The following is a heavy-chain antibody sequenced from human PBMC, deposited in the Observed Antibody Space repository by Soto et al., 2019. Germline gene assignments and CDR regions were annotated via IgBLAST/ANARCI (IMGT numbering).Heavy chain of an antibody. Sequence: SETLSLTCTVSGGSISSGGYYWSWIRQHPGKGLEWIGYIYYSGSTYYNPSLKSRVTISVDTSKNQFSLKLSSVTAADTAVYYCAREDDGGDSLDVWGQGTTVTVSS. D-gene: IGHD2-21*02. CDR1: GGSISSGGYY. CDR3: AREDDGGDSLDV. V-gene: IGHV4-31*03. CDR2: IYYSGST. J-gene: IGHJ6*02.